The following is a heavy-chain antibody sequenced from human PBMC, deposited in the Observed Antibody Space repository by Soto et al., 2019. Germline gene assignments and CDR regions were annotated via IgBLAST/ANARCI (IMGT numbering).Heavy chain of an antibody. CDR2: ISSSSSYT. V-gene: IGHV3-11*06. J-gene: IGHJ3*02. Sequence: GGSLRLSCAASGFTFSDYYMSWIRQAPGKGLEWVSYISSSSSYTNYADSVKGRFTISRDNAKNSLYLQMNSLRAEDTAVYYCASLRYSSGCGLYYYDSSGYPGAFDIWGQGTMVT. CDR1: GFTFSDYY. CDR3: ASLRYSSGCGLYYYDSSGYPGAFDI. D-gene: IGHD3-22*01.